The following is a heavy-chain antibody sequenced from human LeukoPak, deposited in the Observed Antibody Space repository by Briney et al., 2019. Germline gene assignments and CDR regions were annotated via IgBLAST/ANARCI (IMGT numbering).Heavy chain of an antibody. D-gene: IGHD2-15*01. Sequence: PGGSLRLSCAASGFTFSNYAMSWVRQAPGKGLVWVSNISGSGRGGATYYADSVKGRFTISRDNSKNTLYLQMNSLRAEDTAVYYCAKSGLNRFDYWGQGTLVTVSS. V-gene: IGHV3-23*01. CDR1: GFTFSNYA. J-gene: IGHJ4*02. CDR3: AKSGLNRFDY. CDR2: ISGSGRGGAT.